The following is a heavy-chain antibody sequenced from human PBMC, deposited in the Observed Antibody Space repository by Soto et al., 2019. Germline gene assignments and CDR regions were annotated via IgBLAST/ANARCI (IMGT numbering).Heavy chain of an antibody. V-gene: IGHV3-15*07. J-gene: IGHJ4*02. CDR1: GFTFSNAW. CDR3: TTDTYYYDSSGFDY. CDR2: IKSKTDGGTT. D-gene: IGHD3-22*01. Sequence: GGSLRLSCAASGFTFSNAWMNWGRQAPWKGLEWVGRIKSKTDGGTTDYAAPVKGRFTISRDDSKNTLYLQMNSLKTEDTAVYYCTTDTYYYDSSGFDYWGQGTLVTVSS.